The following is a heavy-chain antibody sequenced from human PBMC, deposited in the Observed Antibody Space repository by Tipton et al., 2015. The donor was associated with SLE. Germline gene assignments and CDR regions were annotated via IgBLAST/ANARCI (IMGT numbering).Heavy chain of an antibody. CDR3: ARDPYDSWSDYQATFDY. V-gene: IGHV4-39*07. Sequence: TLSLTCTVSGDSISSGNYYWGWIRQSPGKGLEWIGSIYRSGTAYYNPSLKSRVTMSVDTSKNQFSLKLTSVTAADTAVYYCARDPYDSWSDYQATFDYWGQGTLVTVSP. J-gene: IGHJ4*02. D-gene: IGHD3-3*01. CDR1: GDSISSGNYY. CDR2: IYRSGTA.